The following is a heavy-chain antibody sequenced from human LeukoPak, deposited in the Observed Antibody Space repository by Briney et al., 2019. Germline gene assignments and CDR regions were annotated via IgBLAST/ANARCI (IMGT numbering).Heavy chain of an antibody. V-gene: IGHV6-1*01. CDR3: ARESGYCSGGSCYWYFDL. CDR1: GDSVSSNSAA. Sequence: SQTLSLTCAISGDSVSSNSAAWNWIRQSPSRGLEWLGRTYYRSKWYSDYAVSVKSRISIDPDTSKNQFSLQLNSVTPEDTAVYYCARESGYCSGGSCYWYFDLWGRGTLVTVSS. D-gene: IGHD2-15*01. CDR2: TYYRSKWYS. J-gene: IGHJ2*01.